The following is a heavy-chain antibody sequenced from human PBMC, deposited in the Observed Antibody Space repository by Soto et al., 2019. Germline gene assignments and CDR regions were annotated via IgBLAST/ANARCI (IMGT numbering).Heavy chain of an antibody. V-gene: IGHV1-69*04. Sequence: GASVKVSCKASGGTFSTYTITWVRQAPGQGLEWMERIIPIIGIINYAQKFQGRVTISADKFTGTAYMELTGLRSDDTAVYYCAGDPDSHYNDSHASSYPWGQGTLVTVSS. CDR3: AGDPDSHYNDSHASSYP. CDR2: IIPIIGII. D-gene: IGHD4-4*01. J-gene: IGHJ5*02. CDR1: GGTFSTYT.